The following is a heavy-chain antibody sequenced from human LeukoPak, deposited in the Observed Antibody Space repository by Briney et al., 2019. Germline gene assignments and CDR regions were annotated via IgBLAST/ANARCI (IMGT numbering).Heavy chain of an antibody. V-gene: IGHV3-23*01. D-gene: IGHD6-13*01. Sequence: GGSLRLSCAASGFTFSRYAMSWVRQAPGKGLEWVSAISGSGGSTYYADSVKGRFTISRDNSKNTLYLQMNSLRAEDTAVYYCAKDYAAALHKTDAFDIWGQGTMVTVSS. CDR3: AKDYAAALHKTDAFDI. CDR2: ISGSGGST. J-gene: IGHJ3*02. CDR1: GFTFSRYA.